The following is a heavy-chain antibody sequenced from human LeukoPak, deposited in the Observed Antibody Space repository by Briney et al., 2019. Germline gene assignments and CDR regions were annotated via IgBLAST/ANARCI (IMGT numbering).Heavy chain of an antibody. D-gene: IGHD3-22*01. CDR3: ARLPYYDSSGYYWVDY. Sequence: ASVKVSCKASGGTFSSYAISWLRQAPGQGLEWMGGIIPIFGTANYAQKFRGRVTITTDESTSTAYMELSSLRSEDTAVYYCARLPYYDSSGYYWVDYWGQGTLVTVSS. CDR2: IIPIFGTA. V-gene: IGHV1-69*05. CDR1: GGTFSSYA. J-gene: IGHJ4*02.